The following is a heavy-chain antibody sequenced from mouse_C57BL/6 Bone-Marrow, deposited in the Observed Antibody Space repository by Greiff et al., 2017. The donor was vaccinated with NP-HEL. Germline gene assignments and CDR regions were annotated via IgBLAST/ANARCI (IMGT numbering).Heavy chain of an antibody. CDR2: IWGGGST. J-gene: IGHJ4*01. Sequence: QVQLQQSGPGLVAPSQSLSITCTVSGFSLTSYGVDWVRQPPGKGLEWLGVIWGGGSTNYNSALMSRLSISKDNSKSQVFLKMNSLQTDDTAMYYWWENGSSPYYYAMDYWGQGTSVTGSS. D-gene: IGHD1-1*01. CDR3: WENGSSPYYYAMDY. CDR1: GFSLTSYG. V-gene: IGHV2-9*01.